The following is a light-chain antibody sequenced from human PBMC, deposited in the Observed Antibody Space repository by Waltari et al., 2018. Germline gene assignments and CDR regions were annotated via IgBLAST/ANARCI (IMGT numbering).Light chain of an antibody. J-gene: IGLJ3*02. CDR3: AAWDNSLGRWV. CDR1: SSNIGHNY. CDR2: RTD. V-gene: IGLV1-47*01. Sequence: QSVLTQQPSASGTPGQRVTISCSGISSNIGHNYVFFYQQLPGTAPNLLIYRTDHRPSGVPDRFSASKSVTSASLAIGGLRSEDEAIYHCAAWDNSLGRWVFGEGTKLTVL.